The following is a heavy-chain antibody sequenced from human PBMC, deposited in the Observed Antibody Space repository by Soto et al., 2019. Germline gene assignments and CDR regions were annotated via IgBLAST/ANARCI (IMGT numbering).Heavy chain of an antibody. D-gene: IGHD6-19*01. CDR1: GYTFNSYY. Sequence: VQLVQSGAEVKKPGASVKISCKASGYTFNSYYMHWVRQAPGQGLEWMGVINPSGDSAGYAQKFQGRVTMTRDTSTSTLYMDLSALRSDDTAVYYCARVGSFEVVAATDYFDHWGQGTLITVSS. V-gene: IGHV1-46*02. CDR2: INPSGDSA. J-gene: IGHJ4*02. CDR3: ARVGSFEVVAATDYFDH.